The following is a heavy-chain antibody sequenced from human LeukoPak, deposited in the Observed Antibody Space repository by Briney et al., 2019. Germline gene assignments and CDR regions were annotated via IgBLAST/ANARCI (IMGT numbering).Heavy chain of an antibody. V-gene: IGHV4-34*01. J-gene: IGHJ4*02. D-gene: IGHD3-9*01. CDR3: ARGGPLYDILTGYYNSGMDY. CDR2: INHSGST. CDR1: GGSFSGYY. Sequence: PSETLSLTCAVYGGSFSGYYWSWIRQPPGKGLEWIGEINHSGSTNYNPSLKSRVTISVDTSKNQFSLQLNSVTPEDTAVYYCARGGPLYDILTGYYNSGMDYWGQGTLVTVSS.